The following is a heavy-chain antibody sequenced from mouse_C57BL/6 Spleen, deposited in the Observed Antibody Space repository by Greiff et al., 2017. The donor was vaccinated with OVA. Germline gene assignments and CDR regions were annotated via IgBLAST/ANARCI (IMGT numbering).Heavy chain of an antibody. CDR1: GFSLTSYA. D-gene: IGHD3-2*02. CDR3: ARRRSLSGYYAMDY. Sequence: QVQLQQSGPGLVAPSQSLSITCTVSGFSLTSYAISWVRQPPGKGLEWLGVIWTGGGTNYNSALKSRLSISKDNSKSQVFLKMNSLQTDDTARYYCARRRSLSGYYAMDYWGQGTSVTVSS. V-gene: IGHV2-9-1*01. CDR2: IWTGGGT. J-gene: IGHJ4*01.